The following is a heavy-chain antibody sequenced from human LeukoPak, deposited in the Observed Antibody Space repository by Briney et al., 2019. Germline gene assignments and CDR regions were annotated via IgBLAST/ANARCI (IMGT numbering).Heavy chain of an antibody. V-gene: IGHV4-39*07. CDR2: IYYSGST. CDR3: ARERGWELLAFDY. CDR1: GGSISSSSYY. Sequence: PSETLPLTCTVSGGSISSSSYYWGWIRQPPGKGLEWIGSIYYSGSTYYNPSLKSRVTISVDTSKNQFSLKLSSVTAADTAVYYCARERGWELLAFDYWGQGTLVTVSS. J-gene: IGHJ4*02. D-gene: IGHD1-26*01.